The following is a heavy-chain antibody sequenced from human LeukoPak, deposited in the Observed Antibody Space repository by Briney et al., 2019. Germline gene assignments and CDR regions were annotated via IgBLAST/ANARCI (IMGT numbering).Heavy chain of an antibody. V-gene: IGHV1-8*01. J-gene: IGHJ5*02. CDR2: MNPNSGNT. CDR3: ARDGNRGVLPGAHWFDP. CDR1: GYTFTSYD. Sequence: ASVKVSCKASGYTFTSYDINWVRQATGQGLEWMGWMNPNSGNTNYAQKFQGRVTITADESTSTAYMELSSLRSEDTAVYYCARDGNRGVLPGAHWFDPWGQGTLVTVSS. D-gene: IGHD1-14*01.